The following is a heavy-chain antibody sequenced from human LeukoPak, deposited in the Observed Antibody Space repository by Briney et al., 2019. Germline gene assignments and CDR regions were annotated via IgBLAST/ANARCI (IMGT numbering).Heavy chain of an antibody. CDR2: IIPIFGTA. CDR1: GGTFSSYA. Sequence: GASVKVSCKASGGTFSSYAISWVRQAPGQGLEWMGGIIPIFGTANYAQKFQGRVTITADKSTSTAYMELSSLRSEDTAVYYCARDGRSWTPRDAFDIWGQGTMVTVSS. J-gene: IGHJ3*02. D-gene: IGHD6-13*01. V-gene: IGHV1-69*06. CDR3: ARDGRSWTPRDAFDI.